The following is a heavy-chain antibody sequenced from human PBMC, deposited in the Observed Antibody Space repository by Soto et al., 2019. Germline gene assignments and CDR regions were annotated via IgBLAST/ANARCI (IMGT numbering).Heavy chain of an antibody. J-gene: IGHJ2*01. CDR3: ARGYYDFWSGYFLWFFDL. D-gene: IGHD3-3*01. Sequence: QVQLQESGPGLVKPSQTLSLTCTVSGGSISSGGYCWSWIRQHPGKGLGWIGYIYYSGSTYYNPSLKSRVTISVGTSKNQFSLKLSSVTAADTAVYYCARGYYDFWSGYFLWFFDLWGRGTLVTVSS. V-gene: IGHV4-31*03. CDR2: IYYSGST. CDR1: GGSISSGGYC.